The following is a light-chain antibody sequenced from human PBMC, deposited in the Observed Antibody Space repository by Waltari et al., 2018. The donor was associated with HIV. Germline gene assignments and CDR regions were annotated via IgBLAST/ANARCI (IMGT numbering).Light chain of an antibody. CDR1: SSDGGGYNY. Sequence: QSALTQPASVSGSPGQSITISCTGTSSDGGGYNYVSWYQQHPGKAPTLMIYEVSKRPSGVANRVSGSKSGHTASLTISGLQAEDEADYYCSSYTSSSTVVFGGGTKLTVL. V-gene: IGLV2-14*01. CDR2: EVS. J-gene: IGLJ2*01. CDR3: SSYTSSSTVV.